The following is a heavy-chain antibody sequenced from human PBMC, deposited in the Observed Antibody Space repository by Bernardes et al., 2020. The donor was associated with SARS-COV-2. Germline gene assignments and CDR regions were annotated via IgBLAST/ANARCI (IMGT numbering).Heavy chain of an antibody. CDR2: IYYSGTT. CDR3: GRSSWPRGWFDP. V-gene: IGHV4-61*08. Sequence: TLSLPFTFSGGSISSDGYYWSWVRQPPGKGLEWIGYIYYSGTTNYNPSLKSRVTMSVDTSRNQFSLKLNSVTAADTAVYYCGRSSWPRGWFDPWGQGTLVTVSS. CDR1: GGSISSDGYY. J-gene: IGHJ5*02. D-gene: IGHD6-13*01.